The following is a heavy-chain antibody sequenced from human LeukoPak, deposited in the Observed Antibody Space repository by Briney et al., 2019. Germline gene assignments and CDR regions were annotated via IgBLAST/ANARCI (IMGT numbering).Heavy chain of an antibody. J-gene: IGHJ4*01. Sequence: GGSLRLSCAASGFTVSSNYMSWVRQAPGKGLEWVSVIYSGGSTYYADSVKGRFTISTDNSKNTLYHQMNSLRAEDTAVYYCAGEDYGDYGFDYWGHGTLVTVSS. CDR1: GFTVSSNY. D-gene: IGHD4-17*01. V-gene: IGHV3-66*01. CDR3: AGEDYGDYGFDY. CDR2: IYSGGST.